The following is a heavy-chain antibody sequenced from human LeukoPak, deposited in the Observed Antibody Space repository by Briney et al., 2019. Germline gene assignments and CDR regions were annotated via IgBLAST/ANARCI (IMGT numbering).Heavy chain of an antibody. J-gene: IGHJ4*02. CDR3: AKDFIAMSDWQPLGY. Sequence: PGRSLRLSCAASGFTSSSYAMHWVRQAPGKGLEWVAVISYEGGNKYYADSVKGRFTISRDNSKNTLYLQMNSLRDEDTAVYYCAKDFIAMSDWQPLGYWGQGILVTVSS. V-gene: IGHV3-30*18. D-gene: IGHD6-13*01. CDR1: GFTSSSYA. CDR2: ISYEGGNK.